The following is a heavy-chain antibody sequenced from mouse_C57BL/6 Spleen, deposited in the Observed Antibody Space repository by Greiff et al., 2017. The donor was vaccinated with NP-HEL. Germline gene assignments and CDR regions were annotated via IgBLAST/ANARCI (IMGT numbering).Heavy chain of an antibody. D-gene: IGHD3-2*02. V-gene: IGHV1-52*01. CDR1: GYTFTSYW. CDR3: ARAGLRPLDY. CDR2: IDPSDSET. Sequence: VKLQQPGAELVRPGSSVKLSCKASGYTFTSYWMHWVKQRPIQGLEWIGNIDPSDSETHYNQKFKDKATLTVDKSSSTAYMQLSSLTSEDSAVYYCARAGLRPLDYWGQGTTLTVSS. J-gene: IGHJ2*01.